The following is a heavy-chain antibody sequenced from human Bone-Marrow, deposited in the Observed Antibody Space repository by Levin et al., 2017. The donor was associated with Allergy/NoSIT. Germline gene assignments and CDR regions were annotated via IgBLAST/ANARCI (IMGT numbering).Heavy chain of an antibody. Sequence: LSLTCAASGFTVSGADMSWLRQAPGKGLEWVSVIHSGDITYYADSVKGRFTISRDNAKNTLSLQMNSLRAEDTAVYYCASRSVRFLGTPPSGFAWGYDGWGQGTRSPSRQ. CDR3: ASRSVRFLGTPPSGFAWGYDG. V-gene: IGHV3-66*01. CDR2: IHSGDIT. CDR1: GFTVSGAD. J-gene: IGHJ3*01. D-gene: IGHD3-3*01.